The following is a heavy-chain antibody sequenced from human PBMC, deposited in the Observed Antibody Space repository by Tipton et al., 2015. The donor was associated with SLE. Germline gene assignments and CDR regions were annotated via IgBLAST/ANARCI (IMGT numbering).Heavy chain of an antibody. J-gene: IGHJ4*02. CDR1: GYTFTTYD. D-gene: IGHD3-16*01. Sequence: QVQLVQSGGEVKKPGASVKVSCKASGYTFTTYDINWVRQATGQGLEWMGWMNPNSGNTGYAQKLQGRVTMTRNTSMSTASMELSSLRSEDTAVYYCTKALTFGGLILRMADYWGRGTLVTVSS. CDR2: MNPNSGNT. CDR3: TKALTFGGLILRMADY. V-gene: IGHV1-8*01.